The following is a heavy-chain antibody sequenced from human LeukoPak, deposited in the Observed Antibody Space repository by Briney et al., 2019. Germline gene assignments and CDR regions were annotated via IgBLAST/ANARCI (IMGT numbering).Heavy chain of an antibody. J-gene: IGHJ2*01. CDR2: ISGSGGST. D-gene: IGHD3-3*01. Sequence: GASLRLSCAASGFTFSSYAMSWVRQAPGKGLEWVSAISGSGGSTYYADSVKGRFTISRDSAKNSLYLQMNSLRAEDTAVYYCARAEWSNWYFDLWGRGTLVTVSS. V-gene: IGHV3-23*01. CDR1: GFTFSSYA. CDR3: ARAEWSNWYFDL.